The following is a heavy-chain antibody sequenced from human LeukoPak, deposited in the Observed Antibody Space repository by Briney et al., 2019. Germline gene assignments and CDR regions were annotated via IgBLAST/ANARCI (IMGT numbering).Heavy chain of an antibody. J-gene: IGHJ3*02. V-gene: IGHV4-38-2*02. CDR3: ARSSNYAQAVHPFDI. CDR2: RYHSGST. D-gene: IGHD4/OR15-4a*01. CDR1: GYSITSGYY. Sequence: SETLSLTCTVSGYSITSGYYWGWIRQSPGKGLEWLGSRYHSGSTYYNLSLKSRVTFSVDTSRNQISLKLSSVTAADTAIYYCARSSNYAQAVHPFDIWGRVTVVTVSS.